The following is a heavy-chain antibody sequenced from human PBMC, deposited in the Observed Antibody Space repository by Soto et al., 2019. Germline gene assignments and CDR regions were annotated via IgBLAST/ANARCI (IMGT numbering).Heavy chain of an antibody. Sequence: EAQLVESGGGLVQPGGSLRLSCAASGFTFSDHYMDWVRQSPGKGLEWVGRIRNKANRYTTEYAASVKGRFTISRDDSRNSLYLQMNSLNTEDTAVYYCTRDDPRAPGTLDYWGQGTLVTVSS. D-gene: IGHD6-13*01. CDR3: TRDDPRAPGTLDY. CDR1: GFTFSDHY. CDR2: IRNKANRYTT. V-gene: IGHV3-72*01. J-gene: IGHJ4*01.